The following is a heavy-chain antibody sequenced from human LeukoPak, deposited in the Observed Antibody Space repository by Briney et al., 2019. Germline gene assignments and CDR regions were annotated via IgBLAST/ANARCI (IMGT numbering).Heavy chain of an antibody. Sequence: PGGSLRLSCAASGFTFSDYYMSWIRQAPGKGLEWVSYISSSGSTIYYADSVKGRFTISRDNAKNSLYLQMNSLRAEDTAVYYCARWIPEDGYNLYNAFDIWGQGTMVTVSS. CDR3: ARWIPEDGYNLYNAFDI. CDR2: ISSSGSTI. CDR1: GFTFSDYY. V-gene: IGHV3-11*01. D-gene: IGHD5-24*01. J-gene: IGHJ3*02.